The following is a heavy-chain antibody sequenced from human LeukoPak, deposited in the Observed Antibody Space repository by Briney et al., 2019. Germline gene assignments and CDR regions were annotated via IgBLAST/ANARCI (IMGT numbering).Heavy chain of an antibody. J-gene: IGHJ3*02. CDR2: ISFDGSNK. D-gene: IGHD6-6*01. CDR1: GFTFSSYA. CDR3: ARDHPRPSPLDI. V-gene: IGHV3-30-3*01. Sequence: GRSLRLSCAASGFTFSSYAMHWVRQAPGKGLEWVAVISFDGSNKYYADSVKGRFTISRDNPKKTLFMQMNSLRAEDTAVYYCARDHPRPSPLDIWGQGTMVTVSS.